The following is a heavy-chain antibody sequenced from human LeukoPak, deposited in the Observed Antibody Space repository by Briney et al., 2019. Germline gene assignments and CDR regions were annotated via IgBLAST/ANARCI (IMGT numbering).Heavy chain of an antibody. V-gene: IGHV4-39*07. Sequence: SETLSLTCTVSGSSISSRSYYWGWVRQPPGKGLEWIGEINHSGSTNYNPSLKSRVTISVDTSKNPFSLKLSSVTAADTAVYYCARGPPYYYDSSGYYANWGQGTLVTVSS. CDR1: GSSISSRSYY. J-gene: IGHJ4*02. D-gene: IGHD3-22*01. CDR3: ARGPPYYYDSSGYYAN. CDR2: INHSGST.